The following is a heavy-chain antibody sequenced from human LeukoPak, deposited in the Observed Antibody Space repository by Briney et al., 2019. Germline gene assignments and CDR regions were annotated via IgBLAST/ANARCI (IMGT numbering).Heavy chain of an antibody. CDR2: IYYSGST. D-gene: IGHD3-3*01. CDR1: GGSISSYY. J-gene: IGHJ4*02. Sequence: SETLSLTCTVSGGSISSYYWSWIRQPPGKGLEWIGYIYYSGSTNYNPSLKSRVTISVGTSKNQFSLKLSSVTAADTAVYYCARALLRDDFYDYWGQGTLVTVSS. CDR3: ARALLRDDFYDY. V-gene: IGHV4-59*01.